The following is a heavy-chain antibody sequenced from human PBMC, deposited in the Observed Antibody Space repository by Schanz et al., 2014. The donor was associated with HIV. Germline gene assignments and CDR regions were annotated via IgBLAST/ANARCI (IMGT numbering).Heavy chain of an antibody. CDR1: GGSIISGDYY. Sequence: QVQLQESGPGLVKPSETLSLTCTVSGGSIISGDYYWTWIRQHPGKGLEWIGYIYYSGNTHYNPSLKSRLTISVDMSKNQFSLKLSSVTAADTAVYYCARATSGFYPYFDSWGQGTLVTVSS. J-gene: IGHJ4*02. V-gene: IGHV4-31*03. CDR3: ARATSGFYPYFDS. D-gene: IGHD3-22*01. CDR2: IYYSGNT.